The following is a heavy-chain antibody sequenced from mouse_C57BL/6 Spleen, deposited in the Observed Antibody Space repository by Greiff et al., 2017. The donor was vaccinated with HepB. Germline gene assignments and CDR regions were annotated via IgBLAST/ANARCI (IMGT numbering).Heavy chain of an antibody. CDR1: GYSITSGYY. Sequence: ESGPGLVKPSQSLSLTCSVTGYSITSGYYWNWIRQFPGNKLEWMGYISYDGSNNYNPSLKNRISITRDTSKNQFFLKLNSVTTEDTATYYCARDKGDWDDGNYFDYWGQGTTLTVSS. D-gene: IGHD4-1*01. V-gene: IGHV3-6*01. CDR3: ARDKGDWDDGNYFDY. J-gene: IGHJ2*01. CDR2: ISYDGSN.